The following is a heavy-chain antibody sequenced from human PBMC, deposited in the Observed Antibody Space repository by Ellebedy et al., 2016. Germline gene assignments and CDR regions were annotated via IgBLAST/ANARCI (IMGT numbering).Heavy chain of an antibody. CDR1: GYTFTSYG. CDR3: ARAPLGRDGYNSFDY. Sequence: ASVKVSCKASGYTFTSYGISWVRQDPGQGLEWMGWISTYNGNTNYAQKFQGRVTMTTDTSTSTAYMELRSLRSDDTAVYYCARAPLGRDGYNSFDYWGQGTLVTVSS. D-gene: IGHD5-24*01. J-gene: IGHJ4*02. V-gene: IGHV1-18*01. CDR2: ISTYNGNT.